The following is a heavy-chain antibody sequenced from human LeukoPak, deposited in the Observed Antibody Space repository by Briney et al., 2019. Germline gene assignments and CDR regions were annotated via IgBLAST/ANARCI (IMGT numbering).Heavy chain of an antibody. V-gene: IGHV1-2*02. CDR1: GYTFTGYY. CDR3: AREGCSSTSCAPFDY. D-gene: IGHD2-2*01. Sequence: ASVKVSCKASGYTFTGYYMHWVRQAPGQGLEWMGWIKPNSGGTNYAQKFQGRVIMTRDTSISTAYMELSRLRSDDTAVYYCAREGCSSTSCAPFDYWGQGTLVTVSS. CDR2: IKPNSGGT. J-gene: IGHJ4*02.